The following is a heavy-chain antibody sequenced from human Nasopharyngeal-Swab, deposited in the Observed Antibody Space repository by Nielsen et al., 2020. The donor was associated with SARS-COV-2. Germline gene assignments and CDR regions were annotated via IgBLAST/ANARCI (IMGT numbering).Heavy chain of an antibody. J-gene: IGHJ4*02. D-gene: IGHD2-8*01. CDR2: ISGSGGST. Sequence: GGSLRLSCAASGFTFSSYAMSWVRQAPGKGLEWVSAISGSGGSTYYADSVKGRFTISRDNSKNTLYLQMNSLRAEDTAVYYCAKLQGDCTNGVCRRGYFDYWGQGTLVTVSS. CDR1: GFTFSSYA. CDR3: AKLQGDCTNGVCRRGYFDY. V-gene: IGHV3-23*01.